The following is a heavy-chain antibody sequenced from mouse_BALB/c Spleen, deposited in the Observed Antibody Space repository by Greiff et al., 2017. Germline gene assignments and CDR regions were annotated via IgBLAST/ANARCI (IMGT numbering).Heavy chain of an antibody. V-gene: IGHV1-87*01. D-gene: IGHD1-1*01. Sequence: QVQLQQSGAELARPGASVKLSCKASGYTFTSYWMQWVKQRPGQGLEWIGAIYPGDGDTRYTQKFKGKATLTADKSSSTAYMQLSSLASEDSAVYYCARGGTTGYAMDYWGQGTSVTVSS. CDR1: GYTFTSYW. J-gene: IGHJ4*01. CDR3: ARGGTTGYAMDY. CDR2: IYPGDGDT.